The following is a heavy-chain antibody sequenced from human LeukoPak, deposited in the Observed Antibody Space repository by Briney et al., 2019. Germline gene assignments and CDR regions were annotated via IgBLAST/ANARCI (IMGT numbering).Heavy chain of an antibody. Sequence: PGGSLRLSCAASGFIFSSDWMSWVRQAPGKGLEWVANIKQDGSEKYYVDAVKGRFTVSRDNAENSLYLQMNSLRAEDTAVYYCARDGDYGDYVSLISDAFDIWGQGTMVTVSS. V-gene: IGHV3-7*01. D-gene: IGHD4-17*01. CDR2: IKQDGSEK. J-gene: IGHJ3*02. CDR1: GFIFSSDW. CDR3: ARDGDYGDYVSLISDAFDI.